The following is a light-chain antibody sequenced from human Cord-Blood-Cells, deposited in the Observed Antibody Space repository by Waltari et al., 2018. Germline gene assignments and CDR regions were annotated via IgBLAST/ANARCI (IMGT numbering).Light chain of an antibody. Sequence: SYVLTQPPSVSVAPGQTARITCGGNNIGSKSVHWYQKKPGQAPVLVVYDDSDRPSGSPERYSGSNSGNTATLTISRVEAGDEADYYCQVWDSSSDHYVFGTGTKVTGL. CDR2: DDS. CDR1: NIGSKS. CDR3: QVWDSSSDHYV. J-gene: IGLJ1*01. V-gene: IGLV3-21*02.